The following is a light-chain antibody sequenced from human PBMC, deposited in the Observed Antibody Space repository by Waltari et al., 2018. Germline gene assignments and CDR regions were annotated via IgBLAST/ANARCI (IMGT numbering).Light chain of an antibody. V-gene: IGKV2-30*01. CDR2: QVS. CDR1: EGLVYEDGHTD. CDR3: MQATHWPVT. J-gene: IGKJ5*01. Sequence: EVVLTQSPLSLSVTVGQPASFSCRSAEGLVYEDGHTDLNWFQQRPGQSPRRLIYQVSKRDSGVPDRFIGYGAGTDFTLRISRVQPEDVGVYFCMQATHWPVTFGQGTRLEIK.